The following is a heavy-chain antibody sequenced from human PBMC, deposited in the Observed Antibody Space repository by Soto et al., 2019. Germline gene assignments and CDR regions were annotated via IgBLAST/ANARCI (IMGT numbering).Heavy chain of an antibody. Sequence: EVQLVESGGGLVKPGGSLRLSCAACGFTFSSYSMNWVRQAPGKGLEWVSSISSSSSYIYYADSVKGRFTISRDNAKNSLYLQMNSLRAEDTAVYYCARGVAAAMFYYFDYWGQGTLVTVSS. CDR2: ISSSSSYI. CDR1: GFTFSSYS. CDR3: ARGVAAAMFYYFDY. J-gene: IGHJ4*02. V-gene: IGHV3-21*01. D-gene: IGHD2-2*01.